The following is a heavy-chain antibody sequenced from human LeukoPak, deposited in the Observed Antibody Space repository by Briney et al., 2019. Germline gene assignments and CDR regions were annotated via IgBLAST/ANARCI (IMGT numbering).Heavy chain of an antibody. Sequence: PGGSLRLSCAASGFTFSSYWMNWVRQAPGKGLVWVSRIASDGSGTTHADSVKGRFSISRDNAKNTLYLQMNSLRVEDTAVYYCARGRPHGNDYWGQGTLVTVSS. V-gene: IGHV3-74*01. CDR2: IASDGSGT. D-gene: IGHD4-23*01. CDR1: GFTFSSYW. J-gene: IGHJ4*02. CDR3: ARGRPHGNDY.